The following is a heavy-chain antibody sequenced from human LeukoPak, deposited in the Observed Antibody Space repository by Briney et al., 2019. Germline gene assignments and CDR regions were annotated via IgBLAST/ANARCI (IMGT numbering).Heavy chain of an antibody. Sequence: GESLKISCKGSGYGFTSYWIGWVRQMPGKGLEWMGIIYPGDSDTRYSPSFQGQVTISADKSISTAYLQWSSLKASDTAMYYCARLGYSYGTYYYYGMDVWGKGTTVTVSS. V-gene: IGHV5-51*01. CDR1: GYGFTSYW. D-gene: IGHD5-18*01. CDR3: ARLGYSYGTYYYYGMDV. CDR2: IYPGDSDT. J-gene: IGHJ6*04.